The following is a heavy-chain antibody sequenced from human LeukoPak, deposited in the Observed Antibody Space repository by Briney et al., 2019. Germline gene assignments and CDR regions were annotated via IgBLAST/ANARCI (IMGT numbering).Heavy chain of an antibody. V-gene: IGHV4-30-4*01. CDR1: GGSISSGDYY. Sequence: SQTLSLTCTVSGGSISSGDYYWSWIRQPPGKGLEWIGYIYYSGSTYYNPSLKSRVTISVDTSKNQFPLKLSSVTAADTAVYYCARGPFGVVIGMGFYYYGMDVWGQGTTVTVSS. J-gene: IGHJ6*02. CDR3: ARGPFGVVIGMGFYYYGMDV. D-gene: IGHD3-3*01. CDR2: IYYSGST.